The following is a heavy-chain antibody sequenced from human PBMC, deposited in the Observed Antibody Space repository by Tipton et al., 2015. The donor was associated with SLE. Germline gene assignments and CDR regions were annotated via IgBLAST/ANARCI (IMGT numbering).Heavy chain of an antibody. CDR1: GFTVSSNY. D-gene: IGHD3-22*01. CDR2: GVNPSNR. Sequence: GSLRLSCAASGFTVSSNYMSWVRQAPGKGLEWVSGIGVNPSNRDYADSVKGRFTISRDNSKNTLYLQMDSLRPEDTAVYYCDVGSYYYDTSGYRRVSHDWGQGTLVTVSS. J-gene: IGHJ4*02. V-gene: IGHV3-66*03. CDR3: DVGSYYYDTSGYRRVSHD.